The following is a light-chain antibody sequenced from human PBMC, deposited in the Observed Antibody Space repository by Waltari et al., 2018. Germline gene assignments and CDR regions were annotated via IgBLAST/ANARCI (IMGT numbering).Light chain of an antibody. Sequence: DIQMTQTPSSLSASVGDKVTISCQASQDIHNYLNWYQQKPGKAPKLLIYDASNLEIGVPSRFSGGGSGTDFTFIITSLQPEDIATYYCQQYENLPLTFGQGTRLEI. V-gene: IGKV1-33*01. CDR3: QQYENLPLT. CDR1: QDIHNY. J-gene: IGKJ5*01. CDR2: DAS.